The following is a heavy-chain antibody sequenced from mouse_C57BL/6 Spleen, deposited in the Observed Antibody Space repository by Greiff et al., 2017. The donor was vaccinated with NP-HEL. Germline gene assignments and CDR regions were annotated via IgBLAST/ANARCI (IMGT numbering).Heavy chain of an antibody. Sequence: EVQLQQSGPVLVKPGASVKMSCKASGYTFTDYYMNWVKQSHGKSLEWIGVINPYNGGTSYNQKFKGKATLTVDKSSSTAYMELNSLTSEDSAVYYCARGYYGSRDAMDYWGQGTSVTVSS. J-gene: IGHJ4*01. CDR2: INPYNGGT. D-gene: IGHD1-1*01. V-gene: IGHV1-19*01. CDR3: ARGYYGSRDAMDY. CDR1: GYTFTDYY.